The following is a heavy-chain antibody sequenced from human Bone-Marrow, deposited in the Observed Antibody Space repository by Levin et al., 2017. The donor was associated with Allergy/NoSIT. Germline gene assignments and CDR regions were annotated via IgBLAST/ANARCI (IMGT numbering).Heavy chain of an antibody. CDR2: TSYSGIT. V-gene: IGHV4-31*03. CDR3: ARFVLRYFDWFRYYFDY. J-gene: IGHJ4*02. CDR1: GGSISSGDYY. Sequence: PSETLSLTCTVSGGSISSGDYYWSWVRQHPGKGLEWIGYTSYSGITYYNPSLKSRVTISVATSKNQFSLKLSSVTDADTAVFYCARFVLRYFDWFRYYFDYWGQGTLVTVSS. D-gene: IGHD3-9*01.